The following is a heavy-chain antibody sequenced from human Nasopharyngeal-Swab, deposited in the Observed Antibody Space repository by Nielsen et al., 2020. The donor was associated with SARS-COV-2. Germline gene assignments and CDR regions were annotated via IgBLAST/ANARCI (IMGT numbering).Heavy chain of an antibody. V-gene: IGHV4-59*13. CDR1: GGSISSYY. D-gene: IGHD6-13*01. J-gene: IGHJ5*02. CDR3: ARKASSSWYSGWFDP. CDR2: FFHSGGT. Sequence: SETLSLTCSVSGGSISSYYWNWIRQSPGKGLEWIGYFFHSGGTNYNPSFKNRVTISIDTSNNQVSLKLSSVTAADTAVYYCARKASSSWYSGWFDPWGQGTLVTVSS.